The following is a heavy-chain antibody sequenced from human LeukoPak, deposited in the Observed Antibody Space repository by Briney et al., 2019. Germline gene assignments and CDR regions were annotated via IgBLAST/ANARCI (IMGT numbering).Heavy chain of an antibody. CDR1: GYIFTGYY. CDR3: ARDPGDYYDSSGYYGTYNWFDP. D-gene: IGHD3-22*01. CDR2: ISPYNGNT. J-gene: IGHJ5*02. Sequence: GASVKVSCKASGYIFTGYYMHWVRQAPGQGLEWMGWISPYNGNTNYAQKLQGRVTMTTDTSTSTAYMELKSLRSDDTAVYYCARDPGDYYDSSGYYGTYNWFDPWGQGTLVTVSS. V-gene: IGHV1-18*04.